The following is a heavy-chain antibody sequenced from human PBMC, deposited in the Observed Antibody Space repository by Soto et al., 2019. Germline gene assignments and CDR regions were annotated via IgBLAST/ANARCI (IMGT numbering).Heavy chain of an antibody. D-gene: IGHD6-25*01. V-gene: IGHV1-69*12. CDR3: ARVVSRKRRLRDALDI. CDR2: IIPMFGST. Sequence: QVQLVQPGAEVVKPGSSVRVSCKASGGTFTSYAINWVRQAPGQGLEWMGGIIPMFGSTKYAQKFEGRLTLTADESTGTAYMELRSLTSDDTAVYFCARVVSRKRRLRDALDIWGQGTSVTVSS. CDR1: GGTFTSYA. J-gene: IGHJ3*02.